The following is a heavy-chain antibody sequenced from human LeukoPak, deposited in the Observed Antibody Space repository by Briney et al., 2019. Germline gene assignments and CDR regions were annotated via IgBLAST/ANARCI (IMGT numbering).Heavy chain of an antibody. D-gene: IGHD1-26*01. J-gene: IGHJ4*02. CDR2: IDNDGRTI. V-gene: IGHV3-74*01. Sequence: GGSLRLSCAASGFTFSDYWIHWVRQAPGKGLMWVSRIDNDGRTINYADSVKGRFTISRDNAKNTLYLQMNSLRVEDTAAYYCARAGYYRFDYWGQGTLVTVSS. CDR1: GFTFSDYW. CDR3: ARAGYYRFDY.